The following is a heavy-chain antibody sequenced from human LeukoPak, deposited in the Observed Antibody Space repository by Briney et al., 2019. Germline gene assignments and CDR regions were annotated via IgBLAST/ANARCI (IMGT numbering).Heavy chain of an antibody. D-gene: IGHD6-13*01. CDR3: ARQWGMGSSWPDY. Sequence: ASVKVSCKASGYTFTGYYMHWVRQAPGQGLEWMGWINPNSGGTNYAQKFQGRVTMTRDTSISTACMELSRLRSDDTAVYYCARQWGMGSSWPDYWGQGTLVTVSS. J-gene: IGHJ4*02. CDR1: GYTFTGYY. V-gene: IGHV1-2*02. CDR2: INPNSGGT.